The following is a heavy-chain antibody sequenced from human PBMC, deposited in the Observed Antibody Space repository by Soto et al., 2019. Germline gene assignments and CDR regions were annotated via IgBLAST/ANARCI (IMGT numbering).Heavy chain of an antibody. CDR2: IAAYNGNP. J-gene: IGHJ6*02. CDR3: ARGGYYDSSGSRNYHYYGMNV. V-gene: IGHV1-18*01. CDR1: GYSFTTYI. D-gene: IGHD3-22*01. Sequence: ASVKVSCKASGYSFTTYIISWVRQTAGQGLEWMGWIAAYNGNPNYPPSLHGRVFMTTDTSTSTAYMELRSLRSDDTAVYYCARGGYYDSSGSRNYHYYGMNVWGQGTTVTVSS.